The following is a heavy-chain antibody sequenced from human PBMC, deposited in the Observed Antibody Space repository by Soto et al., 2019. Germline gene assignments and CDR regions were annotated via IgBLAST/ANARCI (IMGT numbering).Heavy chain of an antibody. D-gene: IGHD6-13*01. CDR3: AKDLGRIAEDAFDI. CDR1: GFTFSSYG. CDR2: ISYDGSNK. Sequence: QVQLVESGGGVVQPGRSLRLSCAASGFTFSSYGMHWVRQAPGKGLEWVAVISYDGSNKYYADSVKGRFTIARDNSKNALYLHMNSLRAEDTAVYYCAKDLGRIAEDAFDIWGQGTMVTVSS. V-gene: IGHV3-30*18. J-gene: IGHJ3*02.